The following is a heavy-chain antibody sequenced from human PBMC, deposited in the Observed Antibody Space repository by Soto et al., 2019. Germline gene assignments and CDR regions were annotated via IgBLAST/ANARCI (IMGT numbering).Heavy chain of an antibody. Sequence: QVQLVESGGGVVQPGRSLRLSCAASGFTFSSYAMHWVRQAPGKGLEWVAVISYDGSNKYYADSVKGRFTISRDNSKNTLYLQMNSLRAEDTAVYYCASVLGSGGMVDHSGYYPGAFDIWGQGTMVTVSS. J-gene: IGHJ3*02. V-gene: IGHV3-30-3*01. CDR2: ISYDGSNK. D-gene: IGHD3-22*01. CDR1: GFTFSSYA. CDR3: ASVLGSGGMVDHSGYYPGAFDI.